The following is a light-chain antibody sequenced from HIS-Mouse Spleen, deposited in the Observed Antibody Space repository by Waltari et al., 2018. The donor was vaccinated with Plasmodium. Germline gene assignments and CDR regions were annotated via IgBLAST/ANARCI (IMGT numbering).Light chain of an antibody. V-gene: IGLV3-10*01. CDR1: ALPKKY. CDR3: YSTDSSGNHRV. J-gene: IGLJ3*02. Sequence: SYELTQPPSVSVSPGQTARIHCSGDALPKKYAYWYQQKSGQAPVPVIYEDSKRPPGLPERVSGSSSGTMATLTISGAQVEDEADYYCYSTDSSGNHRVFGGGTKLTVL. CDR2: EDS.